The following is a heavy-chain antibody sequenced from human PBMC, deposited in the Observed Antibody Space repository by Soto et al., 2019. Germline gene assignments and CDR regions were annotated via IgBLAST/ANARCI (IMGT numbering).Heavy chain of an antibody. D-gene: IGHD1-20*01. Sequence: QVQLQESGPGLVKPSGTLSLTCAVSGDAISSSNWWSWVRQPPGKWLEWIGEIYHSGSTSYNPSLKSRVTIPVDKSKNQIPLKLNCVAAAHSAAYYCPRPTITGTTAFDYWGQGTLVTVSS. J-gene: IGHJ4*02. CDR1: GDAISSSNW. V-gene: IGHV4-4*02. CDR2: IYHSGST. CDR3: PRPTITGTTAFDY.